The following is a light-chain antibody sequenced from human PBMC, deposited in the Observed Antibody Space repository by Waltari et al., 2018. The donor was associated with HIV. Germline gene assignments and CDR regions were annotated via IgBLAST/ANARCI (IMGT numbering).Light chain of an antibody. Sequence: QSALAQPPSASDLPAQSVTISCSGTSSHIGRNFVFRYQQLPGKAPKLRVYRKGRRPSGVDGRCAASRSGTSASLVIRGLRAEDEADYYCASWDDVLRGHVFGSGTSVSVL. CDR3: ASWDDVLRGHV. CDR1: SSHIGRNF. V-gene: IGLV1-47*01. CDR2: RKG. J-gene: IGLJ1*01.